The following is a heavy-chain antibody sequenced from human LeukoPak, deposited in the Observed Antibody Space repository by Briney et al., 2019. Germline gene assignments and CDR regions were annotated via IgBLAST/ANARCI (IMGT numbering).Heavy chain of an antibody. V-gene: IGHV3-30-3*01. CDR1: GFTFSRDW. CDR2: ISYGGSNK. J-gene: IGHJ4*02. Sequence: GGSLRLSCAASGFTFSRDWMSWVRQAPGKGLEWVAVISYGGSNKYYADSVKGRFTISRDNSKNTLYLQMNSLRAEDTAVYYCARDQGYCSGGNCYINYYFDYWGQGTLVTVSS. D-gene: IGHD2-15*01. CDR3: ARDQGYCSGGNCYINYYFDY.